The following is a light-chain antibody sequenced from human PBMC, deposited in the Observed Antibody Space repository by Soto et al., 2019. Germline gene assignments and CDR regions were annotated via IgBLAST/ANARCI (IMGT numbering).Light chain of an antibody. CDR3: QQYGSSPPYRYT. CDR1: QSVSSSY. V-gene: IGKV3-20*01. J-gene: IGKJ2*01. Sequence: EIVLTQSPGTLSLSPGERATLSCRASQSVSSSYLAWYQQKPGQAPRLLIYGASSRATGIPDRFSGSGSGTDFTLTISRLEPEDFAVYYCQQYGSSPPYRYTCGQGTKLEIK. CDR2: GAS.